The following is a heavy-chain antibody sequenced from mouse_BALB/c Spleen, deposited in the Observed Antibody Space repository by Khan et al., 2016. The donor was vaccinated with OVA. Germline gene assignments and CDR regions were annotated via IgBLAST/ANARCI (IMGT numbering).Heavy chain of an antibody. CDR3: ARSSYYGSGLYAIDY. J-gene: IGHJ4*01. Sequence: DLVKPGASVKLSCKASGYTFTSYWINWIKQRTGQGLEWIGRIAPGSGSTSYNEMFKNKAILTVDTFSSTAYIQFSSLSSEDSAVFCRARSSYYGSGLYAIDYGGQETSVTVSS. V-gene: IGHV1S41*01. D-gene: IGHD1-1*01. CDR1: GYTFTSYW. CDR2: IAPGSGST.